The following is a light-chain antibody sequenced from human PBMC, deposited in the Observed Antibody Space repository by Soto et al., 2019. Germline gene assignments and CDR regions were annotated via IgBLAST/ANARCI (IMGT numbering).Light chain of an antibody. Sequence: EIVLTQSPGTLSLSPGERATLSCRASQSVSSSYLAWYQQRPGQAPRLLIYGASSRATGIPDRFSGSGSGRDVTVTISRLEPEDFAVYYCQKLGISLLPFGGGPNLDIK. CDR3: QKLGISLLP. CDR1: QSVSSSY. J-gene: IGKJ4*01. V-gene: IGKV3-20*01. CDR2: GAS.